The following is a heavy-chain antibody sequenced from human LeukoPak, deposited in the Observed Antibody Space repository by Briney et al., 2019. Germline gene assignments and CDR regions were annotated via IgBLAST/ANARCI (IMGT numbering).Heavy chain of an antibody. J-gene: IGHJ6*02. V-gene: IGHV1-8*01. Sequence: GASVKVSCKASGYTFTSYDINWVRQATGQGLEWMGWMNPNSGNTGYAQKFQGRVTMTRNTSISTAYMELSSLRSEDTAVYCCARKRFIKRYYGMDVWGQGTTVTVSS. CDR3: ARKRFIKRYYGMDV. CDR2: MNPNSGNT. D-gene: IGHD3-3*01. CDR1: GYTFTSYD.